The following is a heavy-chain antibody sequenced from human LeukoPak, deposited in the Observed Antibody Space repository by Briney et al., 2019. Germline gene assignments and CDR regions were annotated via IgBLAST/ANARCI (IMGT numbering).Heavy chain of an antibody. CDR1: VLTLSICS. Sequence: GGSLTLSCAPSVLTLSICSMNWAPDAPEKGGEGVSSINSGYRKIYCTDSVRGRFPISSHNAKNLLSLKINSLSAEDMAVFDRASDDIGTIKFWGQGTLVSVSS. V-gene: IGHV3-21*01. D-gene: IGHD2-15*01. J-gene: IGHJ4*02. CDR2: INSGYRKI. CDR3: ASDDIGTIKF.